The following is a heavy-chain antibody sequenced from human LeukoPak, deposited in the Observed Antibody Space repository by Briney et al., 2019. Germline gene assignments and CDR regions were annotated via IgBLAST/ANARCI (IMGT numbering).Heavy chain of an antibody. CDR2: INSDGSTT. CDR1: GFTFSTYW. CDR3: ARVGGAGCYGY. J-gene: IGHJ4*02. V-gene: IGHV3-74*03. Sequence: GGSLRLSCAASGFTFSTYWMHWVRQVPGKGLVWVARINSDGSTTTNADSVKGRFTISRDNANNTLYLQMNSLRAEDTALYYCARVGGAGCYGYWGQGTLVSVSS. D-gene: IGHD3-10*01.